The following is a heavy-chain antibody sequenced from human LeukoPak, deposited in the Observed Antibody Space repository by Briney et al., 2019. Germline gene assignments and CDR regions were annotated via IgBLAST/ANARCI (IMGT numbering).Heavy chain of an antibody. V-gene: IGHV3-48*04. D-gene: IGHD3-10*02. CDR1: GFIFSSYS. Sequence: GGSLRLSCAASGFIFSSYSMNWVRQAPGKGLECVSYISSSSSTIYYADSVKGRFTISRDNAKNSLYLQMNSLRAEDTAVYYCAELGITMIGGVWGKGTTVTISS. CDR2: ISSSSSTI. CDR3: AELGITMIGGV. J-gene: IGHJ6*04.